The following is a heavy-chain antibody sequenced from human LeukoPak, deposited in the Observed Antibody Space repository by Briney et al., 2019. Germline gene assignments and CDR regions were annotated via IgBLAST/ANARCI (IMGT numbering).Heavy chain of an antibody. CDR3: ARASWAYSPFDH. J-gene: IGHJ4*02. CDR1: RGSISSYY. D-gene: IGHD2-21*01. CDR2: IDNTAKI. Sequence: SEPLSLTFTVSRGSISSYYWNWIRQSPGKGLEWIGYIDNTAKITTNPSLRSRVTISVDTPKNQFSLKLNSATAADTAVYYCARASWAYSPFDHWGQGILVTVSS. V-gene: IGHV4-59*01.